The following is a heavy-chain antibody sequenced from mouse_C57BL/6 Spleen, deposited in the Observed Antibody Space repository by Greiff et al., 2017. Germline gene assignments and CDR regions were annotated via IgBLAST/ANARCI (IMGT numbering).Heavy chain of an antibody. J-gene: IGHJ1*03. CDR2: ICPGSGSN. V-gene: IGHV1-55*01. D-gene: IGHD2-5*01. CDR1: GYTFTSYW. Sequence: QVQLQQPGAGLVKPGASVKMSCKASGYTFTSYWITWVKQRPGQGLEWIGVICPGSGSNNYNEKFKRKATLTVDTSSSTAYMQLSSLTSEDSAVYYCARPLYDSNYGYFDVWGTGTTVTVSS. CDR3: ARPLYDSNYGYFDV.